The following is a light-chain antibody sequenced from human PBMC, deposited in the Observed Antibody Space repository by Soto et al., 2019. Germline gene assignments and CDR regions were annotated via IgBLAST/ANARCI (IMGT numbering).Light chain of an antibody. CDR3: QQYNSYRYT. V-gene: IGKV1-5*03. CDR2: KAS. Sequence: DIQMTQSPSTLSASVRDRDTITCRASQSISSWLAWYQQKPGKAPKLLIYKASSLESGVPSRFSGSGSRTEFTLTIISLQPDDFATYYCQQYNSYRYTFGQGTKVDI. J-gene: IGKJ2*01. CDR1: QSISSW.